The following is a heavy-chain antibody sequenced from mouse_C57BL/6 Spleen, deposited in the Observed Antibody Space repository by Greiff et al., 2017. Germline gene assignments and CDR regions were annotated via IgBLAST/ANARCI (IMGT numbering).Heavy chain of an antibody. CDR2: INPNNGGT. CDR1: GYTFTDYN. V-gene: IGHV1-18*01. D-gene: IGHD1-1*01. CDR3: ATCGSSSWFGY. Sequence: VQLQQSGPELVKPGASVKIPCKASGYTFTDYNMDWVKQSHGKSLEWIGDINPNNGGTIYNQKFKGKATLTVDKSSSTAYMELRSLTSEDTAVYDCATCGSSSWFGYWGQGTLGNGSA. J-gene: IGHJ3*01.